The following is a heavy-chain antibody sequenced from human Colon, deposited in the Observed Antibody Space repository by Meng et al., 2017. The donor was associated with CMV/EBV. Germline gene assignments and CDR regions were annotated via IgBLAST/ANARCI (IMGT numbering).Heavy chain of an antibody. Sequence: QLQLQESGPGLVKPSETLSLTCTVSGGSIANTEYYWGWIRQTPGKGLEWIGTVYYNGATQYNPSLQNRDAISVYTSKNQFSLNLNSVTAADTALYYCAVEQRFLTTVNSAGFWGQGTLVTVSS. J-gene: IGHJ4*02. CDR2: VYYNGAT. CDR3: AVEQRFLTTVNSAGF. CDR1: GGSIANTEYY. V-gene: IGHV4-39*07. D-gene: IGHD4-17*01.